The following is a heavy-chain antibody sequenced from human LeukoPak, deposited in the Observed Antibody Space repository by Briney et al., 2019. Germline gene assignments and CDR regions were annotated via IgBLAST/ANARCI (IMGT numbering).Heavy chain of an antibody. J-gene: IGHJ4*02. V-gene: IGHV3-9*01. CDR3: AKTPSVTTVKTGNYFDY. Sequence: PGGSLRLSCAASGFTFDDYAMHWVRQAPGKGLEWVSGISWNSGSIGYADSVKGRFTISRDNAKNSLYLQMNSLRAEDTALYYCAKTPSVTTVKTGNYFDYWGQGTLVTVS. CDR2: ISWNSGSI. D-gene: IGHD4-17*01. CDR1: GFTFDDYA.